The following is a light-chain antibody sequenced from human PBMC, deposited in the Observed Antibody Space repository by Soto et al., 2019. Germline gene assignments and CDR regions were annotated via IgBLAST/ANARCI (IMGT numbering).Light chain of an antibody. Sequence: QTVLTQSSSASASLRSSVKLTCTLSSGHSSYTIAWHQQQPGKAPRYLMKLEGTGDYNKGSGVPDRFSASSSGADRYLSISNLQSEDEADYYCETWDSKSGVFGGGTKLTVL. CDR3: ETWDSKSGV. CDR2: LEGTGDY. CDR1: SGHSSYT. V-gene: IGLV4-60*03. J-gene: IGLJ3*02.